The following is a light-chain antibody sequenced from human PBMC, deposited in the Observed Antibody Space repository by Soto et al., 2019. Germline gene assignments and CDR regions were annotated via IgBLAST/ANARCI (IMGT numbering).Light chain of an antibody. J-gene: IGKJ4*01. V-gene: IGKV3-11*01. CDR1: QSVRSY. Sequence: EIVLTQSPATLSLSPGERATLSCRASQSVRSYLAWYQQKPGQAPRLLIYDASNRAPGIPARFSGSGSGTDFTLTISGLEPEDFALYYCQHRSNWPLTFGGGTMVEIK. CDR3: QHRSNWPLT. CDR2: DAS.